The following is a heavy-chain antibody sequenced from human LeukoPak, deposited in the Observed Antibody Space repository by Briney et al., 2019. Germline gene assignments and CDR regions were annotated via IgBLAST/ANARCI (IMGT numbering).Heavy chain of an antibody. D-gene: IGHD4-23*01. CDR2: INPNSGGT. CDR3: ARDLGLDYGGNGNWFDP. CDR1: GYTFTGYY. V-gene: IGHV1-2*02. J-gene: IGHJ5*02. Sequence: ASVKVSCKASGYTFTGYYIHWVRQAPGQGLEWMGWINPNSGGTNYAQGFQGRVTMTRDTSINTAYMELGRLRSDDTALYYCARDLGLDYGGNGNWFDPWGQGTLVTVSS.